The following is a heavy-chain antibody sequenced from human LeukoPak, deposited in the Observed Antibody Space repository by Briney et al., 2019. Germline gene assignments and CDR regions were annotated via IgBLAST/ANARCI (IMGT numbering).Heavy chain of an antibody. CDR3: ARQAAFDRSEGQFDY. CDR2: IYNSVTT. D-gene: IGHD3-9*01. Sequence: SETLSLTCTVSGGSISNHYWSWIRQPPGKGLEWIGYIYNSVTTNYNPSLKSRVTISVDTSKNQFSLKLTSVTAADTAVYYCARQAAFDRSEGQFDYWGQGTLVTASS. J-gene: IGHJ4*02. V-gene: IGHV4-59*11. CDR1: GGSISNHY.